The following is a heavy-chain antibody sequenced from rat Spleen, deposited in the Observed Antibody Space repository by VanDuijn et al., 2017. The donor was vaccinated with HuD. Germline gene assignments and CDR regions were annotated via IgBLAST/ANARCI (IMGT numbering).Heavy chain of an antibody. CDR1: GFSLTSYN. J-gene: IGHJ2*01. CDR2: MWSGGST. CDR3: ASGFLDF. D-gene: IGHD4-3*01. V-gene: IGHV2-45*01. Sequence: QVQLMESGPGLVQPSETLSLTCTVSGFSLTSYNVHWVRQPPGKGLEWMGGMWSGGSTDYNSALKSRLSISRDTSKSQVFLKMNSLQTEDTAMYFCASGFLDFWGQGVMVTVSS.